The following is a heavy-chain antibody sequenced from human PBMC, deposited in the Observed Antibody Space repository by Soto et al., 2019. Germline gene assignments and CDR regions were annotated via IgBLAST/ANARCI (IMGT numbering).Heavy chain of an antibody. D-gene: IGHD3-22*01. Sequence: GESLKISCKGSGYSFSGHWTGWVRQTPGKGLEWMGIIYPDYSTTTYSPSFQGQVTISADKSISTAYLQWSSLKASDTAMYYCARYDSPSLAGNWFDPWGQGTLVTVSS. CDR3: ARYDSPSLAGNWFDP. CDR1: GYSFSGHW. V-gene: IGHV5-51*01. CDR2: IYPDYSTT. J-gene: IGHJ5*02.